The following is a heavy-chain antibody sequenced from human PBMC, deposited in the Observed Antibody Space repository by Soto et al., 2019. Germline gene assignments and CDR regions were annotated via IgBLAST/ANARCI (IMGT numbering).Heavy chain of an antibody. V-gene: IGHV3-30-3*01. D-gene: IGHD2-8*01. CDR2: ISYDGSNK. J-gene: IGHJ4*02. CDR1: GFTFSSYA. CDR3: ARDPGASDGYIDY. Sequence: GGSLRLSCAASGFTFSSYAMHWVRQAPGKGLEWVAVISYDGSNKYYADSVKGRFTISRDNSKNTLYLQMNSLRAEDTAVYYCARDPGASDGYIDYWGQGTLVTVSS.